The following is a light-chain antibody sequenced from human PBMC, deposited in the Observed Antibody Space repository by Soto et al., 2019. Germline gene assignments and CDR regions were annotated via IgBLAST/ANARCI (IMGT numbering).Light chain of an antibody. J-gene: IGLJ3*02. Sequence: QSALTQPPSASGSRGQSVTISCTGTSSDVGGYNYVSWYQQHPGKAPKLMIYEVSKRPSGVPDRFSGSKSGNTASLTVSGLQPEDEADYYCSSYAGSHNLGVVGRGTKLTVL. CDR2: EVS. CDR1: SSDVGGYNY. V-gene: IGLV2-8*01. CDR3: SSYAGSHNLGV.